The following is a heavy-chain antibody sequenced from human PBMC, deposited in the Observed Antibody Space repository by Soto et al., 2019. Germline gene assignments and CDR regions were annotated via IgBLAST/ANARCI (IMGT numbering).Heavy chain of an antibody. CDR3: ARGCGYDSFDY. Sequence: PSETLSLTCTVSGGSISYGGFSWSWIRQSPGKGLEWIGYISHLESTYFHPSFKSRLTMSIDRTRNQFSLKLSSVTAADMAVYYCARGCGYDSFDYWGQGVLVTVSS. V-gene: IGHV4-30-2*06. CDR1: GGSISYGGFS. CDR2: ISHLEST. D-gene: IGHD5-12*01. J-gene: IGHJ4*02.